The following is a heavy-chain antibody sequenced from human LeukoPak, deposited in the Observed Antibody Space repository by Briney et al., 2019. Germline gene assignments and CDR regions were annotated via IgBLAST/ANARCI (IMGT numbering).Heavy chain of an antibody. CDR2: SYSDDNG. D-gene: IGHD1-26*01. J-gene: IGHJ4*02. V-gene: IGHV3-53*01. CDR3: ARVWELSFDQ. Sequence: PGGSLSLSCAASGFTVSTDHMSWVRQAPGKGLEWVAVSYSDDNGYYTESVKGRFIISRDNSKNALYLQMNSLRAEDTAIYYCARVWELSFDQWGQGTLVTVSS. CDR1: GFTVSTDH.